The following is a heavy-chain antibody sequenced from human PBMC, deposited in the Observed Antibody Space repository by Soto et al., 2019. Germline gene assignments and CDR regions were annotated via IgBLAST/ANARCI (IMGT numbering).Heavy chain of an antibody. D-gene: IGHD6-13*01. CDR1: GYTFNGYY. Sequence: ASLKVSCKASGYTFNGYYMHWVRQAPGQGLEWMGWINPNSGNTNYAQKFQGRVTMTRNTSISTAYMELSSLRSEDTAVYYCARGRQQQLFTFDYWGQGTLVPVSS. CDR3: ARGRQQQLFTFDY. V-gene: IGHV1-2*02. CDR2: INPNSGNT. J-gene: IGHJ4*02.